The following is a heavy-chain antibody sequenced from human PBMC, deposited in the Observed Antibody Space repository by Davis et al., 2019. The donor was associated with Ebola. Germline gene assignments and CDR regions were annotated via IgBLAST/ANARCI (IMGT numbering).Heavy chain of an antibody. V-gene: IGHV4-61*09. J-gene: IGHJ4*02. D-gene: IGHD3-16*02. CDR1: GGSISSGSYY. CDR3: ARVGVISGDLDY. Sequence: PSETLSLTCTVSGGSISSGSYYWSWIRQPAGKGLEWIGHIYTTGSTNYNPSLKSRVTISVDTSKKQFALKLSSVTAADTAVYYCARVGVISGDLDYWGQGTLVTVSS. CDR2: IYTTGST.